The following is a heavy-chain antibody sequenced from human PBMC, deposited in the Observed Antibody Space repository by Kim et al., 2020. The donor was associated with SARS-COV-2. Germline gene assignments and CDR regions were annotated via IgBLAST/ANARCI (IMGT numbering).Heavy chain of an antibody. V-gene: IGHV3-15*01. CDR2: IKSKTDGGTT. Sequence: GGSLRLSCAASGFTFSNAWMSWVRQAPGKGLEWVGRIKSKTDGGTTDYAAPVKGRFTISRDDSKNTLYLQMNSLKTEDTAVYYCTTDLTPELLWFGELLPFFDYWGQGTLVTVSS. CDR1: GFTFSNAW. CDR3: TTDLTPELLWFGELLPFFDY. J-gene: IGHJ4*02. D-gene: IGHD3-10*01.